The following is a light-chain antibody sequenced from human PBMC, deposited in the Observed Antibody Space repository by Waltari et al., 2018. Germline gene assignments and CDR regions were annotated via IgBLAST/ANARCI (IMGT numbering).Light chain of an antibody. Sequence: QSVLTQPPSASGTPGQRVTISCSGSASNIGGNLVNWYQQLPGKAPKLLFYRSDNRPSGVPDRFSGPKTGTSASLAISGLQSDDEADYFCASWDDSLNGHWVFGGGTKVTVL. CDR2: RSD. CDR1: ASNIGGNL. CDR3: ASWDDSLNGHWV. V-gene: IGLV1-44*01. J-gene: IGLJ3*02.